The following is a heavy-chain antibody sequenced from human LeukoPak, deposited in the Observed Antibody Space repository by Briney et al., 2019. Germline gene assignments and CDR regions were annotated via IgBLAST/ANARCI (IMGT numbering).Heavy chain of an antibody. CDR1: GFTFSSYA. Sequence: GGSLRLPWAASGFTFSSYAMSWVRQAPGKGLEWVSAISGRGSSTYYADSVKGRFTISRDNAKNTLYLQMKSLRAEDTAIYYCAKTSARGYQIDSWGQGTLVTVSS. J-gene: IGHJ4*02. V-gene: IGHV3-23*01. CDR3: AKTSARGYQIDS. CDR2: ISGRGSST. D-gene: IGHD2-2*01.